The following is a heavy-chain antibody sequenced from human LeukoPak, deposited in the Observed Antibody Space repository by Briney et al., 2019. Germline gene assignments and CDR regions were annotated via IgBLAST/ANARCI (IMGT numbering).Heavy chain of an antibody. CDR1: GYTFTDYY. Sequence: ASVKVSCKASGYTFTDYYMHWVRQAPGQGLEWMGWMNPNSGNTGYAQKFQGRVTMTRSTSISTAYMELSSLRFEDTAVYFCTRSVRNGHFDYWGQGTLVTVSS. CDR2: MNPNSGNT. CDR3: TRSVRNGHFDY. J-gene: IGHJ4*02. D-gene: IGHD2-8*01. V-gene: IGHV1-8*02.